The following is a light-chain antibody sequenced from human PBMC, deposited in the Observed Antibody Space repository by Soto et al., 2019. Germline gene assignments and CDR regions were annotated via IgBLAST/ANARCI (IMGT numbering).Light chain of an antibody. CDR3: CSYADSNTYWV. CDR1: SSDVGNYNF. J-gene: IGLJ3*02. CDR2: DVT. Sequence: QSALTQPRSVSGSPGQSVTISCAGTSSDVGNYNFVSWYQQHPGKAPKVMIYDVTKRPSGVPDRFSGSKSGNTASLTISGLQAEDEGDYYCCSYADSNTYWVSGGGTKLTVL. V-gene: IGLV2-11*01.